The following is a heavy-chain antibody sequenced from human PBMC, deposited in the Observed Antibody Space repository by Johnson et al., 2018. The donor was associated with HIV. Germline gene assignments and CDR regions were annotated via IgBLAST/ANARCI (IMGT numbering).Heavy chain of an antibody. CDR1: GFTFSSYA. V-gene: IGHV3-30*04. J-gene: IGHJ3*02. CDR2: TSYDGSNK. Sequence: QVQLVESGGGVVQPGRSLRLSCAASGFTFSSYAMHWVRQAPGKGLEWVAVTSYDGSNKYYADSVKGRFTISRDNSKNTLYLQMNSLRAEDTAVYYCSRVRSSGPSVNDAFDIWGQGTMVTVSS. D-gene: IGHD4-17*01. CDR3: SRVRSSGPSVNDAFDI.